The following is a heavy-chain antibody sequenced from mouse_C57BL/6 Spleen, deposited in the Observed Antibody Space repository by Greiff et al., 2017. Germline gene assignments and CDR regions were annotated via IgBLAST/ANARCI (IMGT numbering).Heavy chain of an antibody. CDR1: GFTFSDYG. V-gene: IGHV5-17*01. D-gene: IGHD2-1*01. CDR2: ISSGSSTI. J-gene: IGHJ2*01. Sequence: EVQVVESGGGLVKPGGSLTLSCAASGFTFSDYGMHWVRQAPEKGLEWVAYISSGSSTIYYADTVKGRFTISRDNAKNTLFLQMTSLKSEDTAMYCCASSDGNYDFDYWGQGTTLTVSS. CDR3: ASSDGNYDFDY.